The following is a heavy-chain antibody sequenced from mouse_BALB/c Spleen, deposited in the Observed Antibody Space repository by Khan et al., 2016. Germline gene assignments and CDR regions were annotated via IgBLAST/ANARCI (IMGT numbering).Heavy chain of an antibody. J-gene: IGHJ2*01. V-gene: IGHV7-3*02. CDR2: IRNKANGYTT. CDR1: GFTFTDYY. D-gene: IGHD3-3*01. Sequence: EVELVESGGGLVQPGGSLRLSCATSGFTFTDYYMSWVRQPPGKALEWLGFIRNKANGYTTEYSASVKGRFTISRDNSHSILYLQMNTLRADDSATYYCARAQTGLYYFDYWGQGTTLTVSS. CDR3: ARAQTGLYYFDY.